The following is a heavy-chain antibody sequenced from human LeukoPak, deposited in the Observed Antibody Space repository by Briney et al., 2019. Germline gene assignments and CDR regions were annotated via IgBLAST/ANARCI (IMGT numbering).Heavy chain of an antibody. V-gene: IGHV3-48*01. J-gene: IGHJ6*03. CDR1: GFTFSSYS. Sequence: PGGSLRLSCAASGFTFSSYSMNWVRQAPGKGLEWVSYISSSSSTIYYADSVKGRFTISRDNAKNSLYLQMNGLRAEDTAVYYCARGGVVATTRYYYYYMDVWGKGTTVTVSS. CDR3: ARGGVVATTRYYYYYMDV. D-gene: IGHD5-12*01. CDR2: ISSSSSTI.